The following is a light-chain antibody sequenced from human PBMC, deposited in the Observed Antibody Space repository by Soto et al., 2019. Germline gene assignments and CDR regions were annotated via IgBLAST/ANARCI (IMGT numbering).Light chain of an antibody. CDR1: SNDIGAYKY. V-gene: IGLV2-14*01. J-gene: IGLJ1*01. CDR3: SSYATGSTLYV. CDR2: EVS. Sequence: QSALTQPASVSGSPGQSITISCTGSSNDIGAYKYVSWYQQYPGKAPKLIIFEVSNRPSGVSNRFSGSKSGNTASLTIAGLQAEDEADYHCSSYATGSTLYVVGGGTKVT.